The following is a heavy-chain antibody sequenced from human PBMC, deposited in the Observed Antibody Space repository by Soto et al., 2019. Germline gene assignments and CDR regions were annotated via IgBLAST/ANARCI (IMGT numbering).Heavy chain of an antibody. V-gene: IGHV3-64*01. CDR1: GFTFSSYA. J-gene: IGHJ6*02. D-gene: IGHD2-15*01. CDR3: ARGVVLVAATSGMDA. Sequence: EVQLVESGGGLVQPGGSLRLSCAASGFTFSSYAMHWVRQAPGKGLEYVSAISSNGGSTYYANSVKGRFTISRDNSKNTLYLQMGSLRAEDVAVYYCARGVVLVAATSGMDAWGQGARVTVSS. CDR2: ISSNGGST.